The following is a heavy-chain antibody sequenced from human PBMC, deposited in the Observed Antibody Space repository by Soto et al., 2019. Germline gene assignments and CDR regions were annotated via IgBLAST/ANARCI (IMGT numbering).Heavy chain of an antibody. CDR1: GFNFGGYA. Sequence: PGGSLRLSCAASGFNFGGYALSWVRQAPGKGLEWVGSIRGKAYGGTTENAASLKGRFTISRDDSKSIAYLQMNSLKTEDTAVYYCARYPIAADLSDFDYWGQGTLVTVSS. D-gene: IGHD6-13*01. CDR3: ARYPIAADLSDFDY. V-gene: IGHV3-49*04. J-gene: IGHJ4*02. CDR2: IRGKAYGGTT.